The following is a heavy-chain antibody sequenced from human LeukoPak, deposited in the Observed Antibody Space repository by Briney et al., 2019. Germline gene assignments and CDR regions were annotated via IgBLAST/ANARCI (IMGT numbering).Heavy chain of an antibody. Sequence: SETLSLTCTVSGGSISGYYWSWIRQPAGKGLEWIGRIYTSGSTNYNPSLKSRVTMSVDTSKNQFSLKLSSVTAADTAVYYCARRYYYDSSGYYYYFDYWGQGTLATVSS. V-gene: IGHV4-4*07. CDR3: ARRYYYDSSGYYYYFDY. J-gene: IGHJ4*02. CDR2: IYTSGST. D-gene: IGHD3-22*01. CDR1: GGSISGYY.